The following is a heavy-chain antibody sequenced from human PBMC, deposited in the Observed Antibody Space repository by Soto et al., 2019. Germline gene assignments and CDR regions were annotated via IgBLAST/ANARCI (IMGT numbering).Heavy chain of an antibody. V-gene: IGHV3-9*01. CDR2: ISWNSGSI. D-gene: IGHD5-18*01. J-gene: IGHJ3*02. CDR1: GFTFDDYA. CDR3: AKDNWRTAMVIGFAFDI. Sequence: GGSLRLSCAASGFTFDDYAMHWVRQAPGKGLEWVSGISWNSGSIGYADFVKGRFTISRDNAKNSLYLQMNSLRAEDTALYYCAKDNWRTAMVIGFAFDIWGQGTMVTVSS.